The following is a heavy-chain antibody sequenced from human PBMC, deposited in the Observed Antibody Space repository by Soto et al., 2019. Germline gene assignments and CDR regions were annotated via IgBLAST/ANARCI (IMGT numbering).Heavy chain of an antibody. Sequence: SETLSLTCTVSGGSISSSSYYWGWIRQPPGKGLEWIGSIYYSGSTYYNPSLKSRVTISVDTSKNQFSLKLSSVTAADTAVYYCARHVSVAAPLASGQGTLVTVSS. CDR2: IYYSGST. D-gene: IGHD6-19*01. CDR3: ARHVSVAAPLA. J-gene: IGHJ5*02. CDR1: GGSISSSSYY. V-gene: IGHV4-39*01.